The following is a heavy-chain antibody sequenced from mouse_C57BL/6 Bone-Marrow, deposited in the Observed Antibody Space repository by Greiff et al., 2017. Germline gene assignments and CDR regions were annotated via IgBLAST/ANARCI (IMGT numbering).Heavy chain of an antibody. CDR2: IHPNSGST. V-gene: IGHV1-64*01. J-gene: IGHJ3*01. D-gene: IGHD1-1*01. CDR1: GYTFTSYW. CDR3: ARQYCGSSAWFAY. Sequence: VQLQQPGAELVKPGASVKLSCKASGYTFTSYWMHWVKQSPGQGLEWIGMIHPNSGSTNYNEKFKSKATLTVEKSSSTAYMQLSSLSSDDAAVYYCARQYCGSSAWFAYWGQGTLVTVSA.